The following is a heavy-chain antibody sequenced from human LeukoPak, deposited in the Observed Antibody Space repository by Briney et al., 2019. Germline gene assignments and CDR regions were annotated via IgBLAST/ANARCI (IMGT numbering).Heavy chain of an antibody. CDR1: GGTFSSYA. V-gene: IGHV1-69*05. J-gene: IGHJ3*02. CDR2: IIPIFGTA. CDR3: ARDDDSSGYYSSSAFDI. D-gene: IGHD3-22*01. Sequence: SVKVSCKASGGTFSSYAISWVRQAPGQGLEWMGRIIPIFGTANYAQKFQGRVTITTDESTSTAYMELGSLRSEDTAVYYCARDDDSSGYYSSSAFDIWGQGTMVTVSS.